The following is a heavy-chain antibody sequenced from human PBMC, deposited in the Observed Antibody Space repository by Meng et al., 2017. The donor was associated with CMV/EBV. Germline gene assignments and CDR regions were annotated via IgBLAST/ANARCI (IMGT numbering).Heavy chain of an antibody. Sequence: SETLSLTCTVSGGSVSSGSYYWSWIRQPPGKGLEWIGYIYYSGSTNYNPSLKSRVTISVDTSKNQLSLKLSSVTAADTAVYYCARAFYYDSSGNWFDPWGQGTLVTVSS. J-gene: IGHJ5*02. CDR3: ARAFYYDSSGNWFDP. CDR2: IYYSGST. D-gene: IGHD3-22*01. CDR1: GGSVSSGSYY. V-gene: IGHV4-61*01.